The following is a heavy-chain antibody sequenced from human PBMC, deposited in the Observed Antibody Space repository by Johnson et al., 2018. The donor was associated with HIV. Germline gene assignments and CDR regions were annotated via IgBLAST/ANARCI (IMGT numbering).Heavy chain of an antibody. Sequence: QVQLVESGGGVVQPGRSLRLSCAASGFTFSSYGMHWVRQAPGKGLEWVAVISYDGKNKYYADSVKGRFTISRDNSKNTLYLQMNSLRAEDTAVYYCASILVVAAQEADAFDIWGQGTMVTVSS. J-gene: IGHJ3*02. V-gene: IGHV3-30*03. CDR1: GFTFSSYG. CDR3: ASILVVAAQEADAFDI. D-gene: IGHD2-15*01. CDR2: ISYDGKNK.